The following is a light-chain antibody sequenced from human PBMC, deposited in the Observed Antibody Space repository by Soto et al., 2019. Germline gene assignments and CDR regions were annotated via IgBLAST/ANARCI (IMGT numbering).Light chain of an antibody. CDR3: AAWDDTLKRYV. CDR1: NSNIASNT. V-gene: IGLV1-44*01. CDR2: YNN. Sequence: QSVLTHPPSASETPWQTVSISCSGSNSNIASNTVNWYQHLPGTAPKLLIYYNNQRPSGVPDRFSGSKSGTSASLAISGLQSEDESDYYCAAWDDTLKRYVFGTGTKVTVL. J-gene: IGLJ1*01.